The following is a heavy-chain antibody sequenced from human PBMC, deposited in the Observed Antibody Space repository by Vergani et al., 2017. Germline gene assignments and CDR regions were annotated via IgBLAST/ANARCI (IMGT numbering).Heavy chain of an antibody. CDR2: IIPILGIA. Sequence: QVQLVQSGAEVKKPGSSVKVSCKASGGTFSSYTISWVRQAPGQGLEWMGRIIPILGIANYAQKFQGRVTITADKPTSTAYMELSSLRSEDTAVYYCARGRNYCSGGSCYLDYWGQGTLVTVSS. V-gene: IGHV1-69*02. D-gene: IGHD2-15*01. J-gene: IGHJ4*02. CDR3: ARGRNYCSGGSCYLDY. CDR1: GGTFSSYT.